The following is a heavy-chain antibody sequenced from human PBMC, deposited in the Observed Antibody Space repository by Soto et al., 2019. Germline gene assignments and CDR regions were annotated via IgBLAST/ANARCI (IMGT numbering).Heavy chain of an antibody. D-gene: IGHD3-3*01. J-gene: IGHJ4*02. V-gene: IGHV3-7*03. CDR2: IKQDGSEK. Sequence: EVQLLDSGGRLVQPGASLRLSCAASGFTFSSYWMSWVRQAPGKGLEWVANIKQDGSEKYYVDSVKGRFTISRDNAKNSLYLQMNSLRAEDTAVYYCARDRGGYYTHFDYWGQGTLVTVSS. CDR3: ARDRGGYYTHFDY. CDR1: GFTFSSYW.